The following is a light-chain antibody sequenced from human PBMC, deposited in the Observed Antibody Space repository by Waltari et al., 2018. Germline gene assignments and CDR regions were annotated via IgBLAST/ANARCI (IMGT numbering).Light chain of an antibody. CDR2: DTS. CDR1: QSVSIY. Sequence: ESVLTLSPATLSLSPGARPTLSCRASQSVSIYLAWYQQKPGQAPRLLIYDTSKRATGIPARFSGSGSGTDFTLTITSLEPDDFADYYCQQRSAWPLTFGQGTQLEIK. J-gene: IGKJ5*01. V-gene: IGKV3-11*01. CDR3: QQRSAWPLT.